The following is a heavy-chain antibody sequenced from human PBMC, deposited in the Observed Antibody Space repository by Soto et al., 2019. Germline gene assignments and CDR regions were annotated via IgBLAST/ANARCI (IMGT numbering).Heavy chain of an antibody. V-gene: IGHV4-30-2*01. CDR1: GGSISSGGYS. J-gene: IGHJ4*02. Sequence: SETLSLTCAVSGGSISSGGYSWSWIRQPPGKGLEWIGYIYHSGSTYYNPSLKSRVTISVDRSKNQFSLKLSSVTAADTAVYYCARITASYYFDYWGQGTLVTVSS. D-gene: IGHD3-10*01. CDR2: IYHSGST. CDR3: ARITASYYFDY.